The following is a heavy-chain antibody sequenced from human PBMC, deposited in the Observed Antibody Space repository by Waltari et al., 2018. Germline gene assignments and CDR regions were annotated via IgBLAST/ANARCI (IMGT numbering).Heavy chain of an antibody. CDR1: GFTFSNYW. CDR2: IKQDESEK. D-gene: IGHD2-15*01. J-gene: IGHJ6*02. Sequence: EERLVESGGGLVQPGGSLRLSCAGPGFTFSNYWMTWVRQAPGKGLEWVANIKQDESEKNYVDSVKGRFTISRDNAKNSLFLQMTGLRAEDTAVYYCARDWIVTYYHYGMDVWGQGTTVTVSS. V-gene: IGHV3-7*01. CDR3: ARDWIVTYYHYGMDV.